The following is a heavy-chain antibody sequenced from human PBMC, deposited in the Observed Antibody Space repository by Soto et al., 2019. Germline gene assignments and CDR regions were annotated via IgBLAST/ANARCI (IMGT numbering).Heavy chain of an antibody. Sequence: SETLFLTCTVSGGSTSSYCWSWIRQPPGKGLGWIGYIYYSGSTNYNPSLKSRVTISVDTSKNQFSLKLSSVTAADTAVYYCARRYSSSWFFDYWGQGTLVTVSS. V-gene: IGHV4-59*01. CDR1: GGSTSSYC. CDR2: IYYSGST. D-gene: IGHD6-13*01. J-gene: IGHJ4*02. CDR3: ARRYSSSWFFDY.